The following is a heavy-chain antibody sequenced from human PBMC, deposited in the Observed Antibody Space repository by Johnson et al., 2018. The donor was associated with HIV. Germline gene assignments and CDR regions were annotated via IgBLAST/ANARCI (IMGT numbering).Heavy chain of an antibody. J-gene: IGHJ3*02. Sequence: VQLVESGGGSVQTGRSLRLSCIGLGFTSGDYSMNWVRPAPGRGLERVGFIRSKTYGGTPEYAASVNGRFTISGDESRNIAYLQMDSLKTEDTAVYYCSSRPHGSGRPLDIWGQGTLVTVSS. V-gene: IGHV3-49*04. D-gene: IGHD3-10*01. CDR2: IRSKTYGGTP. CDR1: GFTSGDYS. CDR3: SSRPHGSGRPLDI.